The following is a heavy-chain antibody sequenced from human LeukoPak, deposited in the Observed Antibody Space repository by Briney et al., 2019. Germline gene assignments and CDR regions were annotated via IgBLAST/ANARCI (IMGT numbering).Heavy chain of an antibody. CDR2: FDPEDGET. Sequence: ASVKVSCKVSGYTLTELSMHLVRQAPGKGREWMGGFDPEDGETIYAQKFQGRVTMTEDTSTDTAYMELSSLRSEDTAVYYCATGPLAEGKNVISDYWGQGTLVTVSP. CDR1: GYTLTELS. D-gene: IGHD3-16*02. V-gene: IGHV1-24*01. CDR3: ATGPLAEGKNVISDY. J-gene: IGHJ4*02.